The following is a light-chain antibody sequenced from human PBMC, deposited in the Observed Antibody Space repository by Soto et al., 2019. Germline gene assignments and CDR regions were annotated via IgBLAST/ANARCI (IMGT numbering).Light chain of an antibody. CDR2: KDS. J-gene: IGLJ2*01. V-gene: IGLV3-27*01. CDR3: YSAADNNPRVV. Sequence: SYELTQPSSVSVSPGQTARITCSGDVLAKKYARWFQQKPGQAPVLVIYKDSERPSGIPERFSGSSSGTTVTLTISGAQVEDEADYYCYSAADNNPRVVFGGGTQLTVL. CDR1: VLAKKY.